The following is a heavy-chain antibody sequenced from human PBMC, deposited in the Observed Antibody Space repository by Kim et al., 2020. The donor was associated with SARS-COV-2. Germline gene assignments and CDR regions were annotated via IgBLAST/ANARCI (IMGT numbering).Heavy chain of an antibody. CDR3: ARDRGITMVRESFDAFDI. D-gene: IGHD3-10*01. CDR2: IWYDGSNK. CDR1: GFTFSSYG. J-gene: IGHJ3*02. Sequence: GGSLRLSCAASGFTFSSYGMHWVRQAPGKGLEWVAVIWYDGSNKYYADSVKGRFTISRDNSKNTLYLQMNSLRAEDTAVYYCARDRGITMVRESFDAFDIWGQGTMVTVSS. V-gene: IGHV3-33*01.